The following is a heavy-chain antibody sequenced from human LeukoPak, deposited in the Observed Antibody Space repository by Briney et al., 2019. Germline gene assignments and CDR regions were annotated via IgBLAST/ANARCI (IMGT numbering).Heavy chain of an antibody. V-gene: IGHV3-7*05. D-gene: IGHD4-17*01. J-gene: IGHJ3*01. CDR1: GFTFSSYW. CDR3: TTYSAFDV. Sequence: GGSLRLSCAASGFTFSSYWMKWVRQAPGKGLGWVASIKQDGSEIHYVDSVKGRFTISRDNAKKSLYLQMNSLRAEDTALYYCTTYSAFDVWGQGTMVTVSS. CDR2: IKQDGSEI.